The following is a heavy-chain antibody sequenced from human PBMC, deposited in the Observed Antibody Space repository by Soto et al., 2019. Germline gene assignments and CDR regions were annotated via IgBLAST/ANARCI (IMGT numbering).Heavy chain of an antibody. D-gene: IGHD2-15*01. CDR2: IFPGDSET. CDR1: GYSFTSYW. V-gene: IGHV5-51*01. J-gene: IGHJ6*02. CDR3: ARISERYCSGGSCYYYYYYGMDV. Sequence: GESLKISCKASGYSFTSYWIGWVRQMPGKGLEWMGIIFPGDSETRYSPSFRGQVTMSADKSITTAYLQWSSLRSEDTAVYYCARISERYCSGGSCYYYYYYGMDVCGQGTTVTVSS.